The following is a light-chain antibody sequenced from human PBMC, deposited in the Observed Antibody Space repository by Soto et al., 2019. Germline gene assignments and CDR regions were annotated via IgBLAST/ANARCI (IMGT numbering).Light chain of an antibody. V-gene: IGKV1-6*01. CDR3: LLDFSYFWA. J-gene: IGKJ1*01. CDR2: AAS. Sequence: AIRLTQSPSSLSASVGDRVTITCRASQGIRSALGWYQQKPGKVPKLLIYAASTLQSGVPSRFSGGGSGTDFTLTISSLQPEDFATYYCLLDFSYFWAFGQGTKVEVK. CDR1: QGIRSA.